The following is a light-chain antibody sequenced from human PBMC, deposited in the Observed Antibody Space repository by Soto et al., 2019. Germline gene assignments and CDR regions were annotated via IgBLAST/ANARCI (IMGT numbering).Light chain of an antibody. CDR2: AAS. CDR1: QGINTF. J-gene: IGKJ5*01. Sequence: QLTQSPSSLSASVGDRVTITCRASQGINTFLAWYQQKAGKAPKLLIYAASTLQSGVPSRFSGSGSGTDFTLTISSLQSEDFATYYCQQLNSYPITFGQGTRLDIK. V-gene: IGKV1-9*01. CDR3: QQLNSYPIT.